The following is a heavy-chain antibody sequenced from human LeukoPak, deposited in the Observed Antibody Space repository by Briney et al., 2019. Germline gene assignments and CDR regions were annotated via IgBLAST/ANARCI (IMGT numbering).Heavy chain of an antibody. V-gene: IGHV3-48*02. D-gene: IGHD1-26*01. Sequence: GGSLRLSCAASVFTFTSYSMNWVRQAPWKGLEWVSHITASGTAMFYADSVKGRFTISRDNAKNSLYLQMNSLRDEDTAVYYCASSGSYRFDYWGQGTLVTVSS. CDR3: ASSGSYRFDY. J-gene: IGHJ4*02. CDR1: VFTFTSYS. CDR2: ITASGTAM.